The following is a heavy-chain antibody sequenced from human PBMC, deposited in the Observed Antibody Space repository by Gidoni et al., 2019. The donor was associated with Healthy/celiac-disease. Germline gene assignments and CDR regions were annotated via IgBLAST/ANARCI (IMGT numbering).Heavy chain of an antibody. CDR3: AKELYYVFPYYYYGMDV. V-gene: IGHV3-9*01. Sequence: LVESGGGLVQPGRSLRLSCAASGFTFDDYAMNWVRQAPGKGLEWVSGISGNSGSIGYADSVKGRFTISRDNAKNSLYLQMNSLRAEDTALYYCAKELYYVFPYYYYGMDVWGQGTTVTVSS. D-gene: IGHD2-8*01. CDR1: GFTFDDYA. CDR2: ISGNSGSI. J-gene: IGHJ6*02.